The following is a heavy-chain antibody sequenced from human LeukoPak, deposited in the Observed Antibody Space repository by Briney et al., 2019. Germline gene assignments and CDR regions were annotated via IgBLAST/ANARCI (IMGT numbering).Heavy chain of an antibody. V-gene: IGHV3-11*01. CDR3: ARAMVRGVPDY. J-gene: IGHJ4*02. CDR1: GFTFSDYY. CDR2: ISSRGSTI. Sequence: GGSLRLSCAASGFTFSDYYMSWIRQAPGKGLEWVSYISSRGSTIYYADSVKGRFTISRDNAKNSLYLQMNSLRAEVTAVYYCARAMVRGVPDYWGQGTLVTVSS. D-gene: IGHD3-10*01.